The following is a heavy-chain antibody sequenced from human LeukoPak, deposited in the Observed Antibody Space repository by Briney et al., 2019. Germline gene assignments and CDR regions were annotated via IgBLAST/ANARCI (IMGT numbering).Heavy chain of an antibody. CDR2: IKQDGGQI. CDR3: ARLGARQMLEY. V-gene: IGHV3-7*01. CDR1: EFTFSSYW. Sequence: GGSLKLSCAASEFTFSSYWMSWVRQAPGKGLEWVANIKQDGGQIYYLESVKGRFTVSRDNAKNSLYLQMNSLRAEDTAVYYCARLGARQMLEYWGQGTLVTVSS. J-gene: IGHJ4*02. D-gene: IGHD4-17*01.